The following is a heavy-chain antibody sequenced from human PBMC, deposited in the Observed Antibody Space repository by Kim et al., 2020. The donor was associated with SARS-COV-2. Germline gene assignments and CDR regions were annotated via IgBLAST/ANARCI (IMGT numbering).Heavy chain of an antibody. Sequence: KSRVTISVDTSKNQSSLKLSSVTAADTAVYYCARQPYNMVRGGPTWWFDPWGQGTLVTVSS. D-gene: IGHD3-10*01. V-gene: IGHV4-39*01. CDR3: ARQPYNMVRGGPTWWFDP. J-gene: IGHJ5*02.